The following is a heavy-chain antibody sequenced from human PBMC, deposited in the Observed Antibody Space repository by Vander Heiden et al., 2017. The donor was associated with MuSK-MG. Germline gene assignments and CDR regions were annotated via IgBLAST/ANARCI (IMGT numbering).Heavy chain of an antibody. J-gene: IGHJ4*02. Sequence: EVHLVESGGGLVQPGGSLRLSCAASGFTFSSYAMSWDRQALGKGLEWVSVISGSGGSTYYADSVKGRLSIARDNSKNTRHLQINSLRAEDTAVYYCAKDQGDETTMVTGIIDYWGQGTLVTVSS. V-gene: IGHV3-23*04. CDR3: AKDQGDETTMVTGIIDY. CDR1: GFTFSSYA. D-gene: IGHD4-4*01. CDR2: ISGSGGST.